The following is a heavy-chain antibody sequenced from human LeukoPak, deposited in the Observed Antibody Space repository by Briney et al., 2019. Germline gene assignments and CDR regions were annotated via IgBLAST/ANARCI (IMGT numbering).Heavy chain of an antibody. J-gene: IGHJ4*02. D-gene: IGHD3-9*01. V-gene: IGHV3-21*04. CDR2: ISSSSSYI. CDR1: GFTFSSYS. CDR3: AKDVFELYDIYDH. Sequence: GGSLRLSCAASGFTFSSYSMNWVRQAPGKGLEWVSSISSSSSYIYYADSVKGRFTISRDNAKNSLYLQMNSLRAEDTAIYYCAKDVFELYDIYDHWGQGTLVTVSS.